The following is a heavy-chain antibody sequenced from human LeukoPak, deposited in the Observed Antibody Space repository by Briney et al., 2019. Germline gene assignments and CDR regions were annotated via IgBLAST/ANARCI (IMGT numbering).Heavy chain of an antibody. CDR3: AGTTVTSAEYFQH. D-gene: IGHD4-11*01. Sequence: GESLKISCKGSGYSFTSYWIGWVRQMPGKGLEWMGIIYPGDSDTRYSPSFQGQVTISADKSISTACLQWSSLKASDTAMYYCAGTTVTSAEYFQHWGQGTLVTVSS. V-gene: IGHV5-51*01. CDR1: GYSFTSYW. CDR2: IYPGDSDT. J-gene: IGHJ1*01.